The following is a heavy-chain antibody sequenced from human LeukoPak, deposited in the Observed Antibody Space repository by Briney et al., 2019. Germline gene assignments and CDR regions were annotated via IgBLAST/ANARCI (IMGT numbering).Heavy chain of an antibody. D-gene: IGHD4-23*01. CDR1: GYTLTELS. V-gene: IGHV1-18*01. J-gene: IGHJ4*02. CDR3: ARLPLGDYGGPLPDY. CDR2: ISAYNGNT. Sequence: ASVKVSCKVSGYTLTELSMHWVRQAPGKGLEWMGWISAYNGNTNYAQKLQGRVTMTTDTSTSTAYMELRSLRSDDTAVYYCARLPLGDYGGPLPDYWGQGTPVTVSS.